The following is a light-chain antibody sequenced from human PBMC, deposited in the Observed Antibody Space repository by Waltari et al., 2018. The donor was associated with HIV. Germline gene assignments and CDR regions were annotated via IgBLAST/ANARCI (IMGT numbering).Light chain of an antibody. CDR1: KSNIGNNS. CDR3: ASWDDNLGHWI. V-gene: IGLV1-47*01. J-gene: IGLJ2*01. CDR2: RND. Sequence: QPKMTQAPSASKTPGQRITMSCSGTKSNIGNNSIYWYQQSAGAAPRLVMARNDQRPAGVPDRFSGTKSGTSAFLAITGLRLDDEATYFCASWDDNLGHWIFGGGTKLTVL.